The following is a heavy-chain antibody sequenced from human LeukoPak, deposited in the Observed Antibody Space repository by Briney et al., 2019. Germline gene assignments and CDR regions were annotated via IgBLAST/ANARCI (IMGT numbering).Heavy chain of an antibody. CDR1: GESFSGYY. CDR2: INHSGST. CDR3: ARRTIQAGTPFDY. V-gene: IGHV4-34*01. D-gene: IGHD4/OR15-4a*01. J-gene: IGHJ4*02. Sequence: SETLSLTCAVYGESFSGYYWSWIRQPPGKGLEWIGEINHSGSTYYNPSLKSRVTISIDTSKNQFSLKLSSVTAADTAVYFCARRTIQAGTPFDYWGQGTLVTVSS.